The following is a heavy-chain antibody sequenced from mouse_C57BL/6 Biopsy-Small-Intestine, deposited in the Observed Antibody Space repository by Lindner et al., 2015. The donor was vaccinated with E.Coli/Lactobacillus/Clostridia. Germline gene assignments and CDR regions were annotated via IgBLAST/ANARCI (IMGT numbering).Heavy chain of an antibody. Sequence: VQLQESGPELVKPGASVKISCKASGYSFTGYYINWVKQSPEKSLEWIGEINPSIGYITYNQKFKAKATLTVDKSSNTAYMELKSLTSEDSADYYCAGSDFGHDYYAMDYWGQGTSVTVSS. CDR2: INPSIGYI. J-gene: IGHJ4*01. CDR1: GYSFTGYY. V-gene: IGHV1-42*01. CDR3: AGSDFGHDYYAMDY.